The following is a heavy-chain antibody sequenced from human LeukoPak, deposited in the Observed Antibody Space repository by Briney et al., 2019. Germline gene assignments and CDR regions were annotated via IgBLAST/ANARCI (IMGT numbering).Heavy chain of an antibody. Sequence: PGGSLRLSCAASRFTFSSYSMNWVRQAPGKGLEWVSSISSSSSYIYYADSVKGRFTISRDYSNNTVYLQMNSLRAEDTAVYYCVKEGEVVITHRLDSWGQGTLVTVSS. V-gene: IGHV3-21*04. CDR2: ISSSSSYI. CDR1: RFTFSSYS. CDR3: VKEGEVVITHRLDS. J-gene: IGHJ5*01. D-gene: IGHD3-22*01.